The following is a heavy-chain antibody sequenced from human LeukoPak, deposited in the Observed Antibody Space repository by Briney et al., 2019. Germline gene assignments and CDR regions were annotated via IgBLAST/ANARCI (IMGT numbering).Heavy chain of an antibody. Sequence: SETLSLTCTVSGGSISSGDYYWSWIRQPPGKGLEWIGYIYYSGSTYYNPSLKSRVTISVDTSKNQFSLKLSSVTAADTAVYYCASAVTPYYFDYWGQGILVTVSS. D-gene: IGHD4-11*01. V-gene: IGHV4-30-4*08. CDR1: GGSISSGDYY. CDR2: IYYSGST. J-gene: IGHJ4*02. CDR3: ASAVTPYYFDY.